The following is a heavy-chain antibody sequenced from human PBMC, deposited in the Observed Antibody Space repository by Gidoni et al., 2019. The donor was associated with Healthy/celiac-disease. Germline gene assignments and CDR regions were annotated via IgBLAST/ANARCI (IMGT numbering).Heavy chain of an antibody. CDR1: GFTFGTYA. D-gene: IGHD6-6*01. CDR3: TRHSSSPYYYYGMDV. Sequence: EVQLVESGGGLVQPGRSLSLSCTASGFTFGTYAMSWFRQAPGKGLGWVGFIRSKVYGGTTEYAASVKGRFTISRDDSKSIAYLQMNSLKTEDTAVYYCTRHSSSPYYYYGMDVWGQGTTVTVSS. V-gene: IGHV3-49*03. J-gene: IGHJ6*02. CDR2: IRSKVYGGTT.